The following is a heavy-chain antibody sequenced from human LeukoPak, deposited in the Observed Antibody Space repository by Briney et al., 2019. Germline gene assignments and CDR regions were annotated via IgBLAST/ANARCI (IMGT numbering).Heavy chain of an antibody. CDR2: IKTKTDGGTT. Sequence: GRSLRLSCAASGFTFSSYGMHWVRQAPGKGLEWVGRIKTKTDGGTTDYAAPVKGRFTISRDDSKNMLYLQMNSLKTEDTAVYYCTRDRNILATGLAFDIWGQGTMVTVSS. D-gene: IGHD5-12*01. CDR1: GFTFSSYG. J-gene: IGHJ3*02. V-gene: IGHV3-15*01. CDR3: TRDRNILATGLAFDI.